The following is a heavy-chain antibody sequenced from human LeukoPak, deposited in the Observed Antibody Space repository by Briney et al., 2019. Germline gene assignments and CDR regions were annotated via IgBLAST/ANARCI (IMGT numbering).Heavy chain of an antibody. CDR2: ISGSGGST. CDR3: AKVLLWFGALPYYFDY. V-gene: IGHV3-23*01. D-gene: IGHD3-10*01. J-gene: IGHJ4*02. CDR1: GFTFSSYA. Sequence: PGGSLRLSCAASGFTFSSYAMSWVRQAPGKGLEWVSAISGSGGSTYYADSVKGRFTISRDNSKNTLYLQMNSLRAEDTAVYNCAKVLLWFGALPYYFDYWGQGTLVTVSS.